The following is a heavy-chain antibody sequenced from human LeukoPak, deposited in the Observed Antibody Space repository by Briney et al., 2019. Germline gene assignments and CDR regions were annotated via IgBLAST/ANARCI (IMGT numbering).Heavy chain of an antibody. J-gene: IGHJ4*02. CDR2: IFHSGST. Sequence: SETLSLTCTVSGGSISSYYWSWIRQPPGKGLEWIGYIFHSGSTNYNPSLKSRVTISADTSKNQFSLRLSSVTAADTAVYYCARLDNFGWLRFDFWGQGTLVTVSS. V-gene: IGHV4-59*01. D-gene: IGHD3-9*01. CDR3: ARLDNFGWLRFDF. CDR1: GGSISSYY.